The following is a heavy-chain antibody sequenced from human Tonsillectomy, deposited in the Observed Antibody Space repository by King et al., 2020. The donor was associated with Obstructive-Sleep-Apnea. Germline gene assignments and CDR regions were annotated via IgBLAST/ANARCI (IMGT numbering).Heavy chain of an antibody. J-gene: IGHJ4*02. V-gene: IGHV4-39*07. D-gene: IGHD4-17*01. Sequence: QLQESGPGLVKPSETLSLTCTVSGGSISSSSYYWGWIRQPPGKGLEWIGSIYYSGSTYYNPSLKSRVTISVDTSKNQFSLKLSSVTAADTAVYYCAAGGPLIFYGDYVNYWGKGTLVTVSS. CDR3: AAGGPLIFYGDYVNY. CDR1: GGSISSSSYY. CDR2: IYYSGST.